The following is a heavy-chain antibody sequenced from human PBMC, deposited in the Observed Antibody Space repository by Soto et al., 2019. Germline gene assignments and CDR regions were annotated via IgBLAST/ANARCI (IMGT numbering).Heavy chain of an antibody. D-gene: IGHD2-15*01. CDR3: AREGEYCSGGSCTYFAS. V-gene: IGHV3-30-3*01. CDR1: GFTFTNYA. CDR2: VSYDGAHK. Sequence: QVQLVESGGGVVQPGRSLRLSCAASGFTFTNYAMYWVRQAPGTGLVWMGYVSYDGAHKFYADSVKGRFTISRDNSKNTLFLQMNSLRAEDTAVYYCAREGEYCSGGSCTYFASWGQGTLVTVSS. J-gene: IGHJ4*02.